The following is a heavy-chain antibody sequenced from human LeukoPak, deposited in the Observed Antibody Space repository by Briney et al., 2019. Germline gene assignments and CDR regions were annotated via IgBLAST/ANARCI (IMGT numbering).Heavy chain of an antibody. J-gene: IGHJ6*03. CDR1: GYSISSGYY. V-gene: IGHV4-38-2*02. Sequence: SETLSLTCTVSGYSISSGYYWGWIRPPPGKGLEWIGSIYHSGSTYYNPSLKSRVTISVDTSKNQFSLKLSSVTAADTAVYYCARKGGFGELLLYYYYYMDVWGKGTTVTVSS. CDR3: ARKGGFGELLLYYYYYMDV. D-gene: IGHD3-10*01. CDR2: IYHSGST.